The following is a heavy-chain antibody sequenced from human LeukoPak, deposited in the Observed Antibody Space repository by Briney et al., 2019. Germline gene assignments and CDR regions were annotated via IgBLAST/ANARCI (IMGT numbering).Heavy chain of an antibody. J-gene: IGHJ5*02. CDR1: GFILTNYG. Sequence: GGSLRLSCEASGFILTNYGMDWVRQVRGKGLEWVAHISTRTGSSGSADSLRSRFTISRDTATNSLYLEMNSLRVEDTAIYYCARDGGVEGSTTWFYPWGQGTQVTVSS. D-gene: IGHD2/OR15-2a*01. CDR3: ARDGGVEGSTTWFYP. V-gene: IGHV3-21*01. CDR2: ISTRTGSS.